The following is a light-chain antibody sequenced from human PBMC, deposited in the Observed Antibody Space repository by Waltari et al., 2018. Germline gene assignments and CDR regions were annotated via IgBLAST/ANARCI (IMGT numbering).Light chain of an antibody. CDR1: QSVSSY. Sequence: EIVLTQSPATLPLSPGERATLSCRASQSVSSYLVWYQQKPGQAPRLHIYDASTRATGIPARFSGSGSGTDFTLTISSLEPEDFAIYYCQQRSNWPLTFGGGTKVEIK. J-gene: IGKJ4*01. CDR2: DAS. CDR3: QQRSNWPLT. V-gene: IGKV3-11*01.